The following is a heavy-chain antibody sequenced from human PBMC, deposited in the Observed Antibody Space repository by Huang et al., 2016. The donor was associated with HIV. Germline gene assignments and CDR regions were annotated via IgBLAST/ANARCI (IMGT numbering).Heavy chain of an antibody. CDR3: ARAEYYYDTSGYYFDY. V-gene: IGHV4-39*01. J-gene: IGHJ4*02. D-gene: IGHD3-22*01. Sequence: QLQLQESGPGLVQPSETLSLTCTVSGGSISSNIYYWGWIRPSPGKGLEWIGSISYSGSVFYHPSLNCRVTISVDSSRNQFSLRLNSVTAADTAVYFCARAEYYYDTSGYYFDYWGQGTLVTVSS. CDR1: GGSISSNIYY. CDR2: ISYSGSV.